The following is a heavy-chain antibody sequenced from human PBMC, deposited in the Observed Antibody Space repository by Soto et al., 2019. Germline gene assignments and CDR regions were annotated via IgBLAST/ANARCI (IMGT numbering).Heavy chain of an antibody. V-gene: IGHV3-21*01. D-gene: IGHD3-22*01. J-gene: IGHJ4*02. Sequence: PGGSLRLSCAASGFTFSSYSMNWVRQGPGKGLQWVASISGSTSYIYYADLVKGRFTISRDNAKNSLYLQMNSLRAEDTAVYYCARDPPSYYYDSSGFDYWGQGTLVTVSS. CDR3: ARDPPSYYYDSSGFDY. CDR1: GFTFSSYS. CDR2: ISGSTSYI.